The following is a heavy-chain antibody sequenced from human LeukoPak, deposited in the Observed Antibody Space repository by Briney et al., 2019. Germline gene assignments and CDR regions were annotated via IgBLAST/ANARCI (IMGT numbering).Heavy chain of an antibody. D-gene: IGHD5-24*01. CDR3: ARASFQRWLQLGGD. CDR1: GFTFSTYS. Sequence: GGSLRLSCTASGFTFSTYSMNWARQAPGKGLEWVSYISSSSSTIYYADSVKGRFTISRDNAKNSLYLQMNSLRDEDTAVYYCARASFQRWLQLGGDWGQGALVTVSS. CDR2: ISSSSSTI. V-gene: IGHV3-48*02. J-gene: IGHJ4*02.